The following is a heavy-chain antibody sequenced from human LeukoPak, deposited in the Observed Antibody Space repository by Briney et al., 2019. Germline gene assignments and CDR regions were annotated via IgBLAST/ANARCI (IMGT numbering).Heavy chain of an antibody. V-gene: IGHV6-1*01. CDR3: ARRLTQYDCFDP. CDR1: GDTVSSNSVT. J-gene: IGHJ5*02. Sequence: SQTLSLTCAISGDTVSSNSVTWNWIRQSPSRGLEWLGRAYYRSTWYNDYAVSVRGRITVNPDTSKNQFSLHLNSVTPEDTAVYYCARRLTQYDCFDPWGQGILVTVSS. CDR2: AYYRSTWYN. D-gene: IGHD2-2*01.